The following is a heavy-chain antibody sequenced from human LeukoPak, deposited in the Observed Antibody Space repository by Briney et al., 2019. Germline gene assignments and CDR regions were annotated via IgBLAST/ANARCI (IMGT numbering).Heavy chain of an antibody. Sequence: PGGSLRLSCAASGFTFSSYSMSWVRQVPGKGLEWVSAISGSGSNTYYADSVMGRFTISRDNSKSTVYLQMNSLRPEDTAVYYCAKVPNYGVVIPSDFWGQGTLVTVSS. CDR2: ISGSGSNT. D-gene: IGHD3-3*01. J-gene: IGHJ4*02. CDR3: AKVPNYGVVIPSDF. V-gene: IGHV3-23*01. CDR1: GFTFSSYS.